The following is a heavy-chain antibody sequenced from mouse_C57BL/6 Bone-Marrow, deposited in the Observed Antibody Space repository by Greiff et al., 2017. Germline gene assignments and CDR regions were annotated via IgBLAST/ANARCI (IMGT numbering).Heavy chain of an antibody. D-gene: IGHD4-1*01. CDR2: IDPSDSYT. CDR1: GYTFTSYW. CDR3: ASRLGYFDY. J-gene: IGHJ2*01. Sequence: QVQLQQSGAELVMPGASVKLSCKASGYTFTSYWMHWVKQRPGQGLEWIGEIDPSDSYTNYNQKFKGKSTLTVDKSSSTAYMQLSSLTSEDSAVYYCASRLGYFDYWGQGTTLTVSS. V-gene: IGHV1-69*01.